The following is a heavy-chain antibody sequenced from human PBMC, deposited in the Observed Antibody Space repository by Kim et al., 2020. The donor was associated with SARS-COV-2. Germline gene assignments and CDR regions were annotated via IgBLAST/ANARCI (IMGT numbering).Heavy chain of an antibody. CDR1: GFTFSHYS. D-gene: IGHD3-16*01. J-gene: IGHJ4*02. CDR2: ISSSSVTI. Sequence: GGSLRLSCGASGFTFSHYSMNWVRQAPGKGLEWVSYISSSSVTIYYADSVKGRFTISRDTARNSLYLQMNSLRAEDTAVYYCARVVWGYYRNDFWGRGTLVSVSS. CDR3: ARVVWGYYRNDF. V-gene: IGHV3-48*01.